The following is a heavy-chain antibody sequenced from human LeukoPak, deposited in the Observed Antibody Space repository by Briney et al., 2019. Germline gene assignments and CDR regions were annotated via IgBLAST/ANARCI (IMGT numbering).Heavy chain of an antibody. D-gene: IGHD1-1*01. Sequence: PSETLSLTCTVSGGSISSYYWSWIRRPPGKGLEWIGYIHYSGTTNYNPSLKSRVTMLLDTSKNQFSLRLTSVTAADTAVYYCARVGDWNDLVYWGQGTLVTVSS. J-gene: IGHJ4*02. CDR3: ARVGDWNDLVY. V-gene: IGHV4-59*13. CDR1: GGSISSYY. CDR2: IHYSGTT.